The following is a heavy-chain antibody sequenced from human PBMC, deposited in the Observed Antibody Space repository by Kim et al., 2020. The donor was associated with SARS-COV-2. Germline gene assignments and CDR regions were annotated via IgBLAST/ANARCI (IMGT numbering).Heavy chain of an antibody. Sequence: RFTISRDNSKNTLYLQMNSLRAEDTAVYYCAKEDYYDSSGYYYPFYYFDYWGQGTLVTVSS. D-gene: IGHD3-22*01. CDR3: AKEDYYDSSGYYYPFYYFDY. V-gene: IGHV3-33*06. J-gene: IGHJ4*02.